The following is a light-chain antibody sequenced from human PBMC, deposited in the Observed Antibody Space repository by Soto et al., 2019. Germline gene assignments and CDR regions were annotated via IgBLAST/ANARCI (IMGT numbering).Light chain of an antibody. V-gene: IGKV3-15*01. J-gene: IGKJ1*01. CDR1: QSVSSN. CDR3: QQYNNWPWT. Sequence: ILMTPSPSTMTVSPGERATLSCRASQSVSSNLAWYQQKPGQAPRLLIYDASTRATGIPARFSGSGSGTEFTLTISSLQSEYFEVYYCQQYNNWPWTCGQGTKGDIK. CDR2: DAS.